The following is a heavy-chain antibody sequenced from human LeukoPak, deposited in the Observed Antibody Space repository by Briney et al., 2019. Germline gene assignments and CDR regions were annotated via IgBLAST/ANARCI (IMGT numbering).Heavy chain of an antibody. Sequence: SETLFLTCTVSGGSIRSYYWYWIRQSAGKGLEWIGRIYASGTTNYNPSLKSRVTMSLDTSKNQLSLKLRSVTAADSAVYYCARDDDGRGYPDYWGQGTRVTVSP. V-gene: IGHV4-4*07. J-gene: IGHJ4*02. CDR2: IYASGTT. CDR3: ARDDDGRGYPDY. CDR1: GGSIRSYY. D-gene: IGHD3-22*01.